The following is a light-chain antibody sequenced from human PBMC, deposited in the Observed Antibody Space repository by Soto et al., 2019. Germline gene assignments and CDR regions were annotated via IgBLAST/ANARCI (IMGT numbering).Light chain of an antibody. CDR1: SSDVGGYNY. CDR2: DVS. J-gene: IGLJ2*01. Sequence: QSVLTQPRSVSGSPGQSVTISCTGTSSDVGGYNYVSWYQQQTGKAPKLMIYDVSERPSGVPDRFSGSKSGNTASLTISGLQAEDEADYYCCSYAGPYTLLFGGGTKVTVL. V-gene: IGLV2-11*01. CDR3: CSYAGPYTLL.